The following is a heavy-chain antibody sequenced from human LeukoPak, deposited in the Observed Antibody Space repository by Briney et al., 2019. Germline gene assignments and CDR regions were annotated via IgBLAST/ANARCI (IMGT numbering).Heavy chain of an antibody. CDR3: ARAIRQWLLIDAFDI. D-gene: IGHD6-19*01. J-gene: IGHJ3*02. CDR2: IIPIFGTA. V-gene: IGHV1-69*13. Sequence: GASVKVSCKASGGTFSSYAISWVRQAPGQGLGWMGGIIPIFGTANYAQKFQGRVTITADESTSTAYMELSSLRSEDTAVYYCARAIRQWLLIDAFDIWGQGTMVTVSS. CDR1: GGTFSSYA.